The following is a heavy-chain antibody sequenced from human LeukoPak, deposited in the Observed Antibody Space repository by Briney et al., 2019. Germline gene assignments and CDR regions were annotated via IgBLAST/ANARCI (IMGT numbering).Heavy chain of an antibody. J-gene: IGHJ4*02. CDR2: IRSNGGGT. D-gene: IGHD3-16*01. CDR3: ARGPGIWGEYYFDY. Sequence: GGSLRLSCAASGFSFRRYAMLCGPHAPGRGLEYGSAIRSNGGGTYYAESVKGRFTISRDNSKNTLYLQMGSLRGEDMAVYYCARGPGIWGEYYFDYWGKGTLVTVSS. CDR1: GFSFRRYA. V-gene: IGHV3-64*02.